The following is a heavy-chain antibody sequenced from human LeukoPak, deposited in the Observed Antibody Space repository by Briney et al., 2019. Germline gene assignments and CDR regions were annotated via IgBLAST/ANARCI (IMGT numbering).Heavy chain of an antibody. CDR1: GFTFSNYW. D-gene: IGHD3-16*01. V-gene: IGHV3-7*01. Sequence: GGSLRLSCAASGFTFSNYWMNWVRQAPGKGLEWVANIKQDGSEKYYVDSVKGRFTISRDNAKNSQYLQMNSLRVEDTAVYYCATKGGDYWGQGTLVTVSS. J-gene: IGHJ4*02. CDR2: IKQDGSEK. CDR3: ATKGGDY.